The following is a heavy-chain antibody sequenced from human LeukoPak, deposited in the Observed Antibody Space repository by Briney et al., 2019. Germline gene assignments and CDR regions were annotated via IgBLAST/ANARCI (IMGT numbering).Heavy chain of an antibody. CDR2: ISWNSGSI. Sequence: EAGGSLGLSCAASGFPFDVYAMHWVRQAPGRGLVWVSGISWNSGSIGYAVFVRRGFPLSRHDPKHSLYLLVHSVRPGDTPVYHCAKDMWYRLLIMGGYAFDIWGQSTMLTVSS. D-gene: IGHD2-2*01. J-gene: IGHJ3*02. CDR1: GFPFDVYA. CDR3: AKDMWYRLLIMGGYAFDI. V-gene: IGHV3-9*01.